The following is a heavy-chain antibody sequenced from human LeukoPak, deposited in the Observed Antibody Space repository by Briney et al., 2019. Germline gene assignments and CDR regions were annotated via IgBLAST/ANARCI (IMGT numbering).Heavy chain of an antibody. V-gene: IGHV4-34*01. CDR3: ARRSGVYYYYYMDV. D-gene: IGHD3-10*01. CDR2: INHSGST. J-gene: IGHJ6*03. CDR1: GGSFSGYC. Sequence: SETLSLTCAVYGGSFSGYCWSWIRQPPGKGLEWIGEINHSGSTNYNPSLKSRVTISVDTSKNQFSLKLSSVTAADTAVYYCARRSGVYYYYYMDVWGKGTTVTISS.